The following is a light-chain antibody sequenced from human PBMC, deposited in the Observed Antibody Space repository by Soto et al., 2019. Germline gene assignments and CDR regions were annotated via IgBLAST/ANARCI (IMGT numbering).Light chain of an antibody. Sequence: QSVLTQPPSASGSPGQSVTISCTGTSSDVGGYKYVSWYQQHPGKAPKLMIFEVNKRPSGVPDRFSGSKSGNTSSLTVSGLQAEDEADSCGSSYAGINNLGVFGTGTKLTVL. V-gene: IGLV2-8*01. J-gene: IGLJ1*01. CDR1: SSDVGGYKY. CDR2: EVN. CDR3: SSYAGINNLGV.